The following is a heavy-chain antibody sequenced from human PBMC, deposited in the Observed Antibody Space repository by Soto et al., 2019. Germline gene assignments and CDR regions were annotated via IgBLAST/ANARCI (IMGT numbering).Heavy chain of an antibody. D-gene: IGHD6-6*01. CDR2: IYYSGST. Sequence: SETLSLTCTVSGGSVSSGSYYWSWIRQPPGKGLEWIGYIYYSGSTNYNPSLKSRVTISVDTSKNQFSLKLSSVTAADTAVYYCAREIRWVLEKKQLVALGFDPWGQGTLVTVSS. CDR3: AREIRWVLEKKQLVALGFDP. J-gene: IGHJ5*02. V-gene: IGHV4-61*01. CDR1: GGSVSSGSYY.